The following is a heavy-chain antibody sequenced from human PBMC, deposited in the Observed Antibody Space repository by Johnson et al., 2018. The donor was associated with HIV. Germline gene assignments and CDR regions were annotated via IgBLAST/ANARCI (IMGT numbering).Heavy chain of an antibody. Sequence: QVQLVESGGGVVQPGRSLRLSCADSGFTFSSYAMHWVRQAPGKGLEWVAVISYDGSNKYYADSVKGRFTISRDNSKNTLYLQMNSLRAEDTAVYYCARDTAMVHDAFDIWGQGTMVTVSS. J-gene: IGHJ3*02. CDR3: ARDTAMVHDAFDI. CDR1: GFTFSSYA. D-gene: IGHD5-18*01. V-gene: IGHV3-30-3*01. CDR2: ISYDGSNK.